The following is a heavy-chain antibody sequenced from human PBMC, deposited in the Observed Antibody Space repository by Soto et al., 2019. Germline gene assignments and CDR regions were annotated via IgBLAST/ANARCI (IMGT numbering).Heavy chain of an antibody. Sequence: EVQLVESGGGLVKPGGSLRLSCAASGFTFSNAWMSWVRQAPGKGLEWVGRIKSKTDGATPDYAAPGKGRFPISSDDSTITLSQQKNSLKAVYADVYYGTTGVVAGPGNYFDPWGQGTLVTVSS. CDR3: TTGVVAGPGNYFDP. CDR1: GFTFSNAW. V-gene: IGHV3-15*01. J-gene: IGHJ5*02. D-gene: IGHD2-15*01. CDR2: IKSKTDGATP.